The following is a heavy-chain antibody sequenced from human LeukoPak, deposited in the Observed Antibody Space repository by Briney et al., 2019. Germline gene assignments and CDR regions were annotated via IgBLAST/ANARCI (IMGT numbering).Heavy chain of an antibody. V-gene: IGHV1-8*03. CDR2: MNPNNGDS. CDR3: ARTTSFTASGYDY. CDR1: GYTFTNYH. Sequence: ASVTVSCKASGYTFTNYHINCVRQATGQGLEWMGWMNPNNGDSGYAQKFQGRVTITRDTSISTSYMELRSLRSDDTAVYFCARTTSFTASGYDYWGQGTLVTVSS. J-gene: IGHJ4*02. D-gene: IGHD6-25*01.